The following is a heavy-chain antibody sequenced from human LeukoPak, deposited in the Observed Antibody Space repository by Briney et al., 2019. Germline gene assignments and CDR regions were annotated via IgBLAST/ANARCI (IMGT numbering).Heavy chain of an antibody. J-gene: IGHJ4*02. Sequence: GGSLRLSCEGSGFTFSRHGMHWVRQAPGKGLEWVAVISNEGNYKYYGDSVKGRFAISRDNSKNTTYLQMNYLRPEDTAVYFCAKGGHYLFDYWGQGALVTVSS. CDR1: GFTFSRHG. V-gene: IGHV3-30*18. CDR3: AKGGHYLFDY. CDR2: ISNEGNYK. D-gene: IGHD3-10*01.